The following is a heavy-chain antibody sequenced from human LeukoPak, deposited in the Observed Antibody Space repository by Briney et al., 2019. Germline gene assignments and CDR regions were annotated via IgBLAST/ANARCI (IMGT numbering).Heavy chain of an antibody. CDR1: GYSINSGYY. Sequence: SETLSLTCSVSGYSINSGYYWGWIRQPPGKGLEWIGSIYHSGSTYYNPSLKSRVTISLDTSKNQFSLKLSSVTAADTAVYYCARDLTLGSGSYPNYYYYYMDVWGKGTTVTISS. V-gene: IGHV4-38-2*02. J-gene: IGHJ6*03. D-gene: IGHD3-10*02. CDR2: IYHSGST. CDR3: ARDLTLGSGSYPNYYYYYMDV.